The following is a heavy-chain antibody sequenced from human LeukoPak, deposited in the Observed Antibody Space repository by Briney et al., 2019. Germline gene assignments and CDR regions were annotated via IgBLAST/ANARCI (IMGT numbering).Heavy chain of an antibody. Sequence: ASVKVSCKASGYTFTGYYMHWVRQAPGQGLEWMGWINPNSGGTNYAQKFQGRVTMTRDTSISTAYMELSRLRSDDTAVYYCARDLAAREGVGYWGQGTLVTVSS. D-gene: IGHD6-6*01. CDR1: GYTFTGYY. J-gene: IGHJ4*02. V-gene: IGHV1-2*02. CDR2: INPNSGGT. CDR3: ARDLAAREGVGY.